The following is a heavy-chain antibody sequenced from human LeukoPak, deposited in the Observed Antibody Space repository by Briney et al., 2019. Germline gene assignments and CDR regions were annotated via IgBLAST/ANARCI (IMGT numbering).Heavy chain of an antibody. V-gene: IGHV1-69*13. D-gene: IGHD5-18*01. CDR3: ARQMDTAMVTAIDY. CDR1: GGTFSSYA. Sequence: ASVKVSRKASGGTFSSYAISWVRQAPGQGLEWMGGIIPIFGTANYAQKFQGRVTITADESTSTAYMELSSLRSEDTAVYYCARQMDTAMVTAIDYWGQGTLVTVSS. J-gene: IGHJ4*02. CDR2: IIPIFGTA.